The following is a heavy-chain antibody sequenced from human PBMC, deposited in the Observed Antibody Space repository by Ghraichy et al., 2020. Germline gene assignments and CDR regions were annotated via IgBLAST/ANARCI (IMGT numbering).Heavy chain of an antibody. CDR1: GGSISSSSYY. CDR3: ASHFNDYGDYDHFDY. D-gene: IGHD4-17*01. V-gene: IGHV4-39*01. J-gene: IGHJ4*02. CDR2: IYYSGST. Sequence: SETLSLTCTVSGGSISSSSYYWGWIRQPPGKGLEWIGSIYYSGSTYYNPSLKSRVTISVDTSKNQFSLKLSSVTAADTAVYYCASHFNDYGDYDHFDYWGQGTLVTVSS.